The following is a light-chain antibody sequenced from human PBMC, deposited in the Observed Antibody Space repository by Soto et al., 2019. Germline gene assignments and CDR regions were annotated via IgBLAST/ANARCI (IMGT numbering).Light chain of an antibody. CDR3: QKYIRSPLT. CDR2: AAS. V-gene: IGKV1-27*01. J-gene: IGKJ4*01. CDR1: QGISHY. Sequence: DIQMTQSPSSLSASVGDRVTITCRASQGISHYLAWYQQIPGKVPKLLIYAASTLQSGVPSRFSGSGSGTDFTLTISSLQPEDVATYYCQKYIRSPLTFGGGTKVEIK.